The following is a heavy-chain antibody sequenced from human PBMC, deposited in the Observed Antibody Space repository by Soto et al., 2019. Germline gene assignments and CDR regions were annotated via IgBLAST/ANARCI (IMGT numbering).Heavy chain of an antibody. CDR2: INYSGST. V-gene: IGHV4-59*02. CDR1: GGSVSNYY. J-gene: IGHJ6*02. CDR3: ARLAPLFLMRQHPSCSLHF. D-gene: IGHD3-16*01. Sequence: GTLSLTCAVSGGSVSNYYWTWVRQPPGKGLEWISYINYSGSTDHSPSLKSRVTISLDTSKDQFSLRLISVTAADTAVYYCARLAPLFLMRQHPSCSLHFWGQGTSVTVSS.